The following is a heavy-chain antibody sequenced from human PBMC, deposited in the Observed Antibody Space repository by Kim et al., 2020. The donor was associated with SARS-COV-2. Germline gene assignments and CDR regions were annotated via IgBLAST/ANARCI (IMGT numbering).Heavy chain of an antibody. V-gene: IGHV1-18*01. CDR3: ARAAVAGGNPYGMDV. Sequence: QKRQGRVTMTTDTSTSTAYMELRSLRSDDTAVYYCARAAVAGGNPYGMDVWGQGTTVTVSS. D-gene: IGHD6-19*01. J-gene: IGHJ6*02.